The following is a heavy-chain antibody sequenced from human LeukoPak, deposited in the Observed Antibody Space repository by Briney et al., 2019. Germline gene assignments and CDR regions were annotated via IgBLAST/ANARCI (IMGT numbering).Heavy chain of an antibody. J-gene: IGHJ1*01. CDR2: ISWNSGNI. CDR3: AKVTLYSSSWEYFQH. D-gene: IGHD6-13*01. Sequence: GGSLRLSCAASGFTFDDSAMHWVRQAPGKGLEWVSSISWNSGNIAYADSVKGRFTISRDNAKNSLYLQMDSLSAEDTALYYCAKVTLYSSSWEYFQHWGQGTLVTVSS. V-gene: IGHV3-9*01. CDR1: GFTFDDSA.